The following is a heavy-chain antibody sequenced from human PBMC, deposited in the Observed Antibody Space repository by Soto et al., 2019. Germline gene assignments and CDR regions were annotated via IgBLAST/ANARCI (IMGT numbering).Heavy chain of an antibody. D-gene: IGHD2-15*01. CDR1: GVSINSANW. Sequence: QMQLQESGPGLVKPSGTLSLTCTVSGVSINSANWWTWVRQSPGKGLEWIGEIYHSGSTNFNPSLKSRVTISVDNSKNQFYLELTSVTAADTAVYYCAIYCGGGSCYLGAFDIWGQGTMVTVSS. CDR2: IYHSGST. V-gene: IGHV4-4*02. CDR3: AIYCGGGSCYLGAFDI. J-gene: IGHJ3*02.